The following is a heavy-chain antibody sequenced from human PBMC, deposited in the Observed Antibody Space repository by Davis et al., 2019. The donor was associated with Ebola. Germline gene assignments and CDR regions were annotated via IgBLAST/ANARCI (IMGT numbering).Heavy chain of an antibody. V-gene: IGHV1-3*01. Sequence: AASVTVSCKASGYTFTSYAMHWVRQAPGQRLEWMGWINAGNGNTKYSQKFQGRVTITRDTSASTAYMELSSLRSEDTAVYYCARVWGYCSGGSCFGAFDIWGQGTMVTVSS. D-gene: IGHD2-15*01. CDR2: INAGNGNT. CDR1: GYTFTSYA. CDR3: ARVWGYCSGGSCFGAFDI. J-gene: IGHJ3*02.